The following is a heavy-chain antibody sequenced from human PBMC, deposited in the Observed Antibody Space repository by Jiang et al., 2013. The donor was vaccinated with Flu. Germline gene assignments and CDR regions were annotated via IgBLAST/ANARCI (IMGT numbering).Heavy chain of an antibody. CDR3: ASLSYYSGPGGMDV. J-gene: IGHJ6*02. D-gene: IGHD3-10*01. V-gene: IGHV3-9*01. CDR1: GFTFDDYA. Sequence: CAASGFTFDDYAMHWVRQAPGKGLEWVSGISWNSGSIGYADSVKGRFTISRDNAKNSLYLQMNSLRAEDTALYYCASLSYYSGPGGMDVWGQGTTVTVSS. CDR2: ISWNSGSI.